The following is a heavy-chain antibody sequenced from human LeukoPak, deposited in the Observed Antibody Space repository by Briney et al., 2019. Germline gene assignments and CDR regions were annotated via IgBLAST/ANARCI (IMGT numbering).Heavy chain of an antibody. Sequence: GRSLRLSCAASRFTFSSYAMHWVRQAPGKGLEWVAVISYDGSNKYYADSVKGRFTISRDNSKNTLYLQMNSLRAEDTAVYYCARGDYYDSSGYLDYWGQGTLVTVSS. CDR1: RFTFSSYA. CDR2: ISYDGSNK. D-gene: IGHD3-22*01. J-gene: IGHJ4*02. CDR3: ARGDYYDSSGYLDY. V-gene: IGHV3-30*04.